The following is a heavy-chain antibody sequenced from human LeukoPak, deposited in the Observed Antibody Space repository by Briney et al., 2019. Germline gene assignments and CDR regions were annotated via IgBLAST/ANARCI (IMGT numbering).Heavy chain of an antibody. CDR1: GGSISSYY. Sequence: PSETLSLTCTVSGGSISSYYWSWIRQPAGKGLEWIGRIYTSGSTNYNPSLKSRVTMSVGTSKNQFSLKLSSVTAADTAVYYCAAESHCSGGSCYSGVRTFDPWGQGTLVTVSS. J-gene: IGHJ5*02. CDR3: AAESHCSGGSCYSGVRTFDP. V-gene: IGHV4-4*07. D-gene: IGHD2-15*01. CDR2: IYTSGST.